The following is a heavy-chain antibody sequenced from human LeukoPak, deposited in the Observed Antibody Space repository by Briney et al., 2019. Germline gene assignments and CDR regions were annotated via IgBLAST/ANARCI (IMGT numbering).Heavy chain of an antibody. CDR1: GFTFSTYA. CDR3: AKEYCSSTTCYGCFDY. V-gene: IGHV3-23*01. Sequence: GGSLRLSCAAPGFTFSTYALSWVRQAPGKGLEWVSAISGGITYYADSVKGRFTISRDNSKNTLYLQMNSLRAEDTAVYYCAKEYCSSTTCYGCFDYWGQGTLVTVSS. CDR2: ISGGIT. D-gene: IGHD2-2*01. J-gene: IGHJ4*02.